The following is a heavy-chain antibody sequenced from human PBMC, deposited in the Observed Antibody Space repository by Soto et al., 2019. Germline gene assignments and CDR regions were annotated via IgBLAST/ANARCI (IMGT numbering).Heavy chain of an antibody. CDR2: IYYSGPT. V-gene: IGHV4-61*01. CDR1: GGSVSIDSNF. CDR3: ARGYSHYAH. J-gene: IGHJ4*02. Sequence: PSETLCVXCTFSGGSVSIDSNFWSWIRQPPGKGLEWIGYIYYSGPTRYNPSLESRVTISIDSSNNQVSLNLTSVTAADTAVYYCARGYSHYAHWGRGTLVTVSS. D-gene: IGHD4-4*01.